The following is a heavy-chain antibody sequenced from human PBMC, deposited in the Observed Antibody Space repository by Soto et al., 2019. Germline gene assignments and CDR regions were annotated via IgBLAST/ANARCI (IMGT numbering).Heavy chain of an antibody. CDR3: AKDQGTSSLWWLDY. J-gene: IGHJ4*02. CDR1: GFTFSSYA. D-gene: IGHD2-2*01. CDR2: ISGSGGST. Sequence: EVQLLESGGGLVQPGGSLRLSCAASGFTFSSYAMSWVRQAPGKGLEWVSGISGSGGSTNYADSVKGRFTISRDNSKKTLDLQMNSLRAEDTAVYYCAKDQGTSSLWWLDYWGQGTLVTVSS. V-gene: IGHV3-23*01.